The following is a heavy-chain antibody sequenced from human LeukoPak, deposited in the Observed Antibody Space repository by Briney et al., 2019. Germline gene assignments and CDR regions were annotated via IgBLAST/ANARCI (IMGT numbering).Heavy chain of an antibody. CDR2: IYYSGST. CDR1: GGSISSYY. V-gene: IGHV4-59*01. J-gene: IGHJ4*02. Sequence: PSETLSLTCTVSGGSISSYYWSWIRQPPGKGLEWIGYIYYSGSTNYNPSLKSRVIISIDTSKNQFSLKLSSVTAADTAVYYCARVWYDSSGYYHPFDYWGQGTLVTVSS. CDR3: ARVWYDSSGYYHPFDY. D-gene: IGHD3-22*01.